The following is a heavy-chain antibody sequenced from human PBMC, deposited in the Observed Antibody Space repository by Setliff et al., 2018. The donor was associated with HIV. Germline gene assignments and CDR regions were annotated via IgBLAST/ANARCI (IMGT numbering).Heavy chain of an antibody. V-gene: IGHV4-59*11. Sequence: SETLSLTCTVSSHYWSWIRQPPGKGPEWIGYISYSGISNYNPSLKSRVTISLDTSKNHFSLQLSSVTAADTAVYYCARSDNFWSAESSFDYWGQGTLVTVSS. CDR2: ISYSGIS. J-gene: IGHJ4*02. CDR1: SHY. D-gene: IGHD3-3*01. CDR3: ARSDNFWSAESSFDY.